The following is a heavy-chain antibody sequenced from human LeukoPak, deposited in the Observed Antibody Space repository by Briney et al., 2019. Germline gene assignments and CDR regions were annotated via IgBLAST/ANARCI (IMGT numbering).Heavy chain of an antibody. CDR3: ARSPRYCSGGSCYFLHY. J-gene: IGHJ4*02. CDR2: VNHSGSA. CDR1: GGSLSAYY. V-gene: IGHV4-34*01. Sequence: SETLSLTCAVYGGSLSAYYWSWIRQPPGKGLEWIGEVNHSGSANYNPSLKSRVTMSVDTSKNQFSLKLSSVTAADTAVYYCARSPRYCSGGSCYFLHYLGQGTLVTVSS. D-gene: IGHD2-15*01.